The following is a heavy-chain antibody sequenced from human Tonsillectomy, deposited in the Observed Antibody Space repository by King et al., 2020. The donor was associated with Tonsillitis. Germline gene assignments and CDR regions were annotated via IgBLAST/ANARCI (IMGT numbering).Heavy chain of an antibody. D-gene: IGHD6-6*01. CDR1: GGSISSGVYS. CDR3: ARGIAARLYMDV. V-gene: IGHV4-30-2*01. J-gene: IGHJ6*03. CDR2: IYHSGST. Sequence: QLQESGSGLVKPSQTLSLTCAVSGGSISSGVYSWSGIRQPPGKGREGIGYIYHSGSTYYNPSPKSRVTLSVDMSKNQFSLKLSSVTAADTAVYYCARGIAARLYMDVWGKGTTVTVSS.